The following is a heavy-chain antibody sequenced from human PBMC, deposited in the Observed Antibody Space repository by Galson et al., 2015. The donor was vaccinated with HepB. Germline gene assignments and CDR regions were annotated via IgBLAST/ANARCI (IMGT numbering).Heavy chain of an antibody. D-gene: IGHD3-16*01. CDR3: AKGAIMSSYSFYGMDA. Sequence: SLRLSCAVSGFRFNVYDMNWVRQAPGKGLEWVSGITNSGSRTYYAESGKGRFTISRDNSKNTVFLQMSSLRAEDTAIYYCAKGAIMSSYSFYGMDAWGQGTTVIVSS. CDR1: GFRFNVYD. CDR2: ITNSGSRT. V-gene: IGHV3-23*05. J-gene: IGHJ6*02.